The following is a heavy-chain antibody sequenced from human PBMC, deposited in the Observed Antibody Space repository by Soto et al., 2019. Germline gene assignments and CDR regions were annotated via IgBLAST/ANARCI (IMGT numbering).Heavy chain of an antibody. V-gene: IGHV4-34*01. CDR2: INHSGST. D-gene: IGHD3-10*01. CDR1: GGSFSGYY. J-gene: IGHJ6*03. Sequence: SETLSLTCAVYGGSFSGYYWSWIRQPPGKGLEWIGEINHSGSTNYNPSLKSRVTISVDTAKNQFSLKLSSVTAADTAVYYCARENTMVRGDRAAYMDVWGKGTTVTVSS. CDR3: ARENTMVRGDRAAYMDV.